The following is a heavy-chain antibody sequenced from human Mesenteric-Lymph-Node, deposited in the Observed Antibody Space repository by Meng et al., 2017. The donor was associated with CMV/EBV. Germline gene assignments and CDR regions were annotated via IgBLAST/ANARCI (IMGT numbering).Heavy chain of an antibody. CDR1: GTFSSYA. CDR3: ARGDDSSGYYSFRIDY. Sequence: GTFSSYAINWVRQAPGQGLEWMGGIIPIFGTANYAQKFQGRVTITTDESTSTAYMELSSLRSEDTAVYYCARGDDSSGYYSFRIDYWGQGTLVTVSS. CDR2: IIPIFGTA. J-gene: IGHJ4*02. V-gene: IGHV1-69*05. D-gene: IGHD3-22*01.